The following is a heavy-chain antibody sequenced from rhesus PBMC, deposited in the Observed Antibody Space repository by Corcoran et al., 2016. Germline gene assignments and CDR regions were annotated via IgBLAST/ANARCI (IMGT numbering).Heavy chain of an antibody. J-gene: IGHJ6*01. CDR3: ARNFGEPELLGGYYYGLDS. V-gene: IGHV4S5*01. CDR1: GGSLSRYN. Sequence: QVQLQESGPGLVQPSETLSPPCAVPGGSLSRYNWNLMRHAPGTGLQWMVNIGGSSGSIYYNPSLKSRVTISTDTSKNQFSLKMSSVTAADTAVYYCARNFGEPELLGGYYYGLDSWGHGVVVTVSS. D-gene: IGHD1-26*01. CDR2: IGGSSGSI.